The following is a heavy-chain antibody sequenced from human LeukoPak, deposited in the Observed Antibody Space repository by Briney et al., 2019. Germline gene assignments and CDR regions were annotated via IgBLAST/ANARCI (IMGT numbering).Heavy chain of an antibody. CDR3: ARANSWNGYYYYMDV. D-gene: IGHD1-1*01. J-gene: IGHJ6*03. CDR2: MNPNSGNT. V-gene: IGHV1-8*01. Sequence: ASVKVSCKASEYTFTSYDINWVRQATGQGLEWMGWMNPNSGNTGYAQKLQGRVTMTRNTSISTVYLELSSLRSEDTAVYYCARANSWNGYYYYMDVWGKGTTVTISS. CDR1: EYTFTSYD.